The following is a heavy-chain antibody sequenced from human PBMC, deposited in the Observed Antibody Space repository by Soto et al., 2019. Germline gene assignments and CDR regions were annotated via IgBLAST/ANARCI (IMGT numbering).Heavy chain of an antibody. CDR3: ARRNYDFWSGPFDY. V-gene: IGHV4-39*01. J-gene: IGHJ4*02. CDR2: IYYSGST. D-gene: IGHD3-3*01. Sequence: QLQLQESGPGLVKPSETLSLTCTVSGGSISSSSYYWGWIRQPPGKGLEWIGSIYYSGSTYYNPSLKSRVTISVDTSKNQFSLKLSSVTAADTAVYYCARRNYDFWSGPFDYWGQGTLVTVSS. CDR1: GGSISSSSYY.